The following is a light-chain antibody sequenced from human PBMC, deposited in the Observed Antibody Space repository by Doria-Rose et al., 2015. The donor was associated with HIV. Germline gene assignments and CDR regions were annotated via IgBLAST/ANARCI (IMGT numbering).Light chain of an antibody. CDR2: LGS. Sequence: LQTPGQSPHLLIYLGSNRASGVPDLFSVSVSGVDVTLDISRVEAEDVGVYYCMQALQTPYTFGQGTKLEIK. CDR3: MQALQTPYT. J-gene: IGKJ2*01. V-gene: IGKV2-28*01.